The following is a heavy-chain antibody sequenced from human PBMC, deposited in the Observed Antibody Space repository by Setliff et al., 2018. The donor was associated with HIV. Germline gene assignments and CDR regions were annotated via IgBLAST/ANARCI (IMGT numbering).Heavy chain of an antibody. J-gene: IGHJ5*02. CDR2: IYNDGRT. V-gene: IGHV3-53*01. Sequence: GGSLRLSCAASGFTFNTYEMNWVRQAPGKGLEWVSVIYNDGRTFYAESVKGRFTISRDDSKNTVYLQMLSLRVDDTAAYYCAKGVKWLDPWGQGILVTVSS. CDR3: AKGVKWLDP. D-gene: IGHD3-16*01. CDR1: GFTFNTYE.